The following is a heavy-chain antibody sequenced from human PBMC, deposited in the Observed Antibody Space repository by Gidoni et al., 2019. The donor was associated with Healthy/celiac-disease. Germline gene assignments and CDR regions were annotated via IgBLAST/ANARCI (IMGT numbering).Heavy chain of an antibody. CDR3: ARGLRGYSYGP. Sequence: QVQLQQWGAGLLKPSETLSPTCAVYGGSFSGYYWSWIRQPPGKGLEWIGEINHSGSTNYNPSLKSRVTISVDTSKNQFSLKLSSVTAADTAVYYCARGLRGYSYGPWGQGTLVTVSS. CDR1: GGSFSGYY. D-gene: IGHD5-18*01. V-gene: IGHV4-34*01. CDR2: INHSGST. J-gene: IGHJ5*02.